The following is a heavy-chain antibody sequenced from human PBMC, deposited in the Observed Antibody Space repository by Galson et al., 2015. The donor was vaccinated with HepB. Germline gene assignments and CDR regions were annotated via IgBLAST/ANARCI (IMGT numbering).Heavy chain of an antibody. D-gene: IGHD2-21*01. CDR1: GFVFSRHG. CDR2: VWYDGRKQ. J-gene: IGHJ4*02. V-gene: IGHV3-33*01. CDR3: WMIGTDFDY. Sequence: SLRLSCAASGFVFSRHGMHWARQAPGKGLEWVAVVWYDGRKQYYSESVEGRFTISRDNSKNMVYLQMNSLRVEDTAVYYCWMIGTDFDYWGQGTLITVSS.